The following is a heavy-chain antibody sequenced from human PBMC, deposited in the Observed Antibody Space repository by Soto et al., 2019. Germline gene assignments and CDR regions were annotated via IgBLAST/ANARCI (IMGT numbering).Heavy chain of an antibody. J-gene: IGHJ6*02. CDR1: GFTFTDHY. V-gene: IGHV3-72*01. Sequence: ESGGGLVQPGGSLRLSCAASGFTFTDHYMDWVRQAPGKGLEWVGRARNKANSYTTEYASSVKGRFTISRDDSKNSLFLQMNSLKTDDTAVYYCARTAANHYYYSALDVWGRGTTVSVSS. CDR3: ARTAANHYYYSALDV. CDR2: ARNKANSYTT. D-gene: IGHD6-13*01.